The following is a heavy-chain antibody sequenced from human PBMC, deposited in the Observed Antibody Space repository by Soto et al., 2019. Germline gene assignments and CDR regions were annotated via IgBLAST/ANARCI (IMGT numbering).Heavy chain of an antibody. D-gene: IGHD2-15*01. J-gene: IGHJ6*02. CDR3: AKLPAATPYYYYYGMDV. Sequence: VQLVESGGGVVQPGRSLRLSCAASGFTFSSYGMHWVRQAPGKGLEWVAVISYDGSNKYYADSVKGRFTISRDNSKNTLYLQMNSLRAEDTAVYYCAKLPAATPYYYYYGMDVWGQGTTVTVSS. CDR2: ISYDGSNK. V-gene: IGHV3-30*18. CDR1: GFTFSSYG.